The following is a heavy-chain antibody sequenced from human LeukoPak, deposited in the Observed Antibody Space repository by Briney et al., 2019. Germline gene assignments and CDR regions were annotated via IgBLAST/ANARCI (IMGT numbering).Heavy chain of an antibody. V-gene: IGHV3-74*01. J-gene: IGHJ1*01. CDR3: ASGVYSSK. D-gene: IGHD2-21*01. Sequence: GGSLRLSCAASGFTFSSYWMNWVRQAPGKGLVWVSRINGDGSSTTYADSVKGRFTTSRDNAKNTLYLQMNSLRAEDTAVYYCASGVYSSKWGQGTLVTVSS. CDR1: GFTFSSYW. CDR2: INGDGSST.